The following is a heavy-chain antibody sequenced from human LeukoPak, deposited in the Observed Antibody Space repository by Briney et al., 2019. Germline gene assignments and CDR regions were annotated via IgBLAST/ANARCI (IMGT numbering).Heavy chain of an antibody. J-gene: IGHJ4*01. CDR1: GYTFSDYG. CDR3: TKDLSTSHCTTAMCYYFDY. CDR2: IRYDGTGQ. D-gene: IGHD2/OR15-2a*01. V-gene: IGHV3-30*02. Sequence: GGSLRLSCAASGYTFSDYGMHWVLQAPGKGLWWAASIRYDGTGQYYADSVKGRFTISRDNSRNTLYLQMNSLRGEDTAIYYCTKDLSTSHCTTAMCYYFDYWGLGTLVTVSS.